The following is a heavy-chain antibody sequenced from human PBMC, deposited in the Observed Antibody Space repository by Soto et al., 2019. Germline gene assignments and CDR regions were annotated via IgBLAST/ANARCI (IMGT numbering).Heavy chain of an antibody. Sequence: GGSLRLSCAASGFTFSSYGMHWVRQAPGKGLEWVAVIWYDGSNKYYADSVKGRFTISRDNSKNTLYLQMNSLRAEDTAVYYCAREWIAYGDYARRNYYYYGIDLWGPGTTVTVSS. V-gene: IGHV3-33*01. CDR2: IWYDGSNK. J-gene: IGHJ6*02. CDR3: AREWIAYGDYARRNYYYYGIDL. CDR1: GFTFSSYG. D-gene: IGHD4-17*01.